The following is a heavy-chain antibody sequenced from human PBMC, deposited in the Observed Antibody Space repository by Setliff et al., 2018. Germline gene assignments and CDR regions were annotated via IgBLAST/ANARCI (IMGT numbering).Heavy chain of an antibody. D-gene: IGHD3-3*01. CDR3: ARDVYDFRTGQGGP. J-gene: IGHJ5*02. Sequence: PGGSLRLSCAASGFTFSDKSFDWVRQAPGKGLEWVAHIDPDGIGKYYIYSVRGRFTISRDNAQKALYLHMNNLRAEDTAVYYCARDVYDFRTGQGGPWGQGTRVTVSS. CDR2: IDPDGIGK. V-gene: IGHV3-7*01. CDR1: GFTFSDKS.